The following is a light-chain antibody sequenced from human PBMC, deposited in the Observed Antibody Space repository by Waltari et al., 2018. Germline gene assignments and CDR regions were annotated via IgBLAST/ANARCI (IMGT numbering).Light chain of an antibody. V-gene: IGKV1-9*01. CDR2: YAN. J-gene: IGKJ4*01. CDR3: QQGNSNPLT. CDR1: QGISSY. Sequence: DIQMSHAPYSVYTSVGDRVTFTCLASQGISSYLNWYHHKPGKAPKLLIYYANSLASGVPSRFSGSGSGTEFTLTISSLQPEDFATYYCQQGNSNPLTFGGGTKVEIK.